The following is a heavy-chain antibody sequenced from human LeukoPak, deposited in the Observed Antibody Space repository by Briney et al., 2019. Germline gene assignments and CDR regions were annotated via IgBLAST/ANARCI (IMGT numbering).Heavy chain of an antibody. CDR2: INPNSGGT. CDR1: GYTFTGYY. J-gene: IGHJ4*02. CDR3: ARDTARRSSIAVAGHGLFCDY. D-gene: IGHD6-19*01. Sequence: ASVKVSCKASGYTFTGYYMHWVRQAPGQGLEWMGWINPNSGGTNYAQKFQGRVTMTRDTSISTAYMELSRLRSDDTAVYYCARDTARRSSIAVAGHGLFCDYWGQGTLVTVSS. V-gene: IGHV1-2*02.